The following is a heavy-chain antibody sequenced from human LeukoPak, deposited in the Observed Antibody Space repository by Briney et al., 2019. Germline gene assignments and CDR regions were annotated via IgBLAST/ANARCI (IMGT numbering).Heavy chain of an antibody. CDR2: TSYEGSNK. D-gene: IGHD3-22*01. CDR1: GFTFSSYA. Sequence: GGALRLSCAAPGFTFSSYAIHWVRQAPGKGLEWVAVTSYEGSNKYYADSVKGRFTISRDNSKNTLYLQMNSLRAEDTAVYYCARDRAYYDSSGYNPRLDSWGQGTPVTVSS. J-gene: IGHJ4*02. V-gene: IGHV3-30*04. CDR3: ARDRAYYDSSGYNPRLDS.